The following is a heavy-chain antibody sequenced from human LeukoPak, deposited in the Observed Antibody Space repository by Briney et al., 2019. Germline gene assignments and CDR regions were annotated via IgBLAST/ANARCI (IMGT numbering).Heavy chain of an antibody. Sequence: ASVKVSCKAPGYTFTGYYMHWVRQAPGQGHEWMGWINPNSGGTNYAQKFQGRVTMTRDTSISTAYMELSRLRSDDTAVYYCLLDHDAFDIWGQGTMVTVSP. CDR1: GYTFTGYY. D-gene: IGHD1-1*01. J-gene: IGHJ3*02. CDR3: LLDHDAFDI. V-gene: IGHV1-2*02. CDR2: INPNSGGT.